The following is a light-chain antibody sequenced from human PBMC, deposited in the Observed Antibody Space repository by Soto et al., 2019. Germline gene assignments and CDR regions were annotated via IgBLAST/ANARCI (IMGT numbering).Light chain of an antibody. Sequence: QSALAQPASVSGSPGQLITISCAGTNRDVGGYNYVSWYQQYPGKAPKLIIYEVTYRPSGVSNRFSGSKSGNTASLTISGLHAEDEADYYCSSYSSSRALDVIFGGGTKLTVL. CDR3: SSYSSSRALDVI. J-gene: IGLJ2*01. CDR1: NRDVGGYNY. V-gene: IGLV2-14*01. CDR2: EVT.